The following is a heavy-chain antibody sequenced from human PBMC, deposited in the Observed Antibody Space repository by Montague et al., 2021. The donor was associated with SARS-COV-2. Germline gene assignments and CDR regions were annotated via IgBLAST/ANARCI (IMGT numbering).Heavy chain of an antibody. CDR1: GGSFSGFH. CDR2: ANDSGTT. J-gene: IGHJ4*02. CDR3: ARRGYCSGLTCYSALAGSSFFIYY. Sequence: SXTLSLTCAVYGGSFSGFHWTWIRQSPGGGLEWIGEANDSGTTKYNPSLKSRVTISVDTSKNQFSLSLTSVTAADTAVYYCARRGYCSGLTCYSALAGSSFFIYYWGQGTLVSVSS. D-gene: IGHD2-15*01. V-gene: IGHV4-34*01.